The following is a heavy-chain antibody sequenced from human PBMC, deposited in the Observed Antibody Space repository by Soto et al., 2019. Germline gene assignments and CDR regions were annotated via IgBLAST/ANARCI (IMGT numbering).Heavy chain of an antibody. V-gene: IGHV4-34*01. CDR3: ARGGNVGNWFDP. D-gene: IGHD2-15*01. J-gene: IGHJ5*02. CDR1: GGSFSGYY. CDR2: INHSGST. Sequence: QVQLQQWGAGLLKPSETLSLTCAVYGGSFSGYYWSWIRQPPGKGLEWIGEINHSGSTNYNPSLKRRVTISVDTSKNQFSLKLSSVTAADTAVYYCARGGNVGNWFDPWGQGTLVTVSS.